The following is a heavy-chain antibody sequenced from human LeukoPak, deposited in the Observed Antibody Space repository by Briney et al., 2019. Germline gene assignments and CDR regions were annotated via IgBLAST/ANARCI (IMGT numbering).Heavy chain of an antibody. V-gene: IGHV3-48*04. CDR2: ISSSGSTI. CDR1: GFTFSSYG. J-gene: IGHJ4*02. CDR3: ARGTGITMILGFDY. Sequence: PGGSLRLSCAASGFTFSSYGMHWVRQAPGKGLEWVSYISSSGSTIYYADSVKGRFTISRDNAKNSLYLQMNSLRAEDTAVYYCARGTGITMILGFDYWGQGTLVTVSS. D-gene: IGHD3-10*01.